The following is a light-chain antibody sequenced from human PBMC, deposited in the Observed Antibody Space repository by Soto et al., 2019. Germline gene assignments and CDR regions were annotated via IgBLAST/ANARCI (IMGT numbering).Light chain of an antibody. Sequence: EIVMTQSPATLSVSPGERAALSCRASQSVSSNLAWYQQKPGQAPRLLIYDASTRPTGIRARFSGSGSGTEFTLTISGLQSEDFAVYYCQQYNKWPPWTFGQGTKVEIK. V-gene: IGKV3-15*01. CDR2: DAS. J-gene: IGKJ1*01. CDR1: QSVSSN. CDR3: QQYNKWPPWT.